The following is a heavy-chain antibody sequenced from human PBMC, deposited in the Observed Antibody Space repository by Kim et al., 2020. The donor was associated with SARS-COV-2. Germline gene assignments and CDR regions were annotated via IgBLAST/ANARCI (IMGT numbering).Heavy chain of an antibody. D-gene: IGHD3-10*01. J-gene: IGHJ6*02. V-gene: IGHV4-4*09. Sequence: SLQSRVPISVDTSKNQFSLKLSSVTAADTAVYYCARKALWFGQGGYGMDVWGQGTTVTVSS. CDR3: ARKALWFGQGGYGMDV.